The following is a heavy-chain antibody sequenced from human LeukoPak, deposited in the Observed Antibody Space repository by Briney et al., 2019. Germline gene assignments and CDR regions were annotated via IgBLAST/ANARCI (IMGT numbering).Heavy chain of an antibody. J-gene: IGHJ4*02. CDR2: ISSSSSYI. Sequence: GGSLRLSCAAPGFTFSSYSMNWVRQAPGKGLEWVSSISSSSSYIYYADSVKGRFTISRDNAKNSLYLQMNSLRAEDTAVYYCASRSGWMGYWGQGTLVTVSS. CDR1: GFTFSSYS. D-gene: IGHD6-19*01. CDR3: ASRSGWMGY. V-gene: IGHV3-21*01.